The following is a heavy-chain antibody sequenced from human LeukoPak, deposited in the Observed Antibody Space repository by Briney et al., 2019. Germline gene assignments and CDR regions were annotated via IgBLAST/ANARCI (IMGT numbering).Heavy chain of an antibody. Sequence: PSETLSLTCAVYGGSFSGYYWSWIRQPPGKGLEWIGEINHSGSTNYNPSLKSRVTISVDTSKNQFSLKLSSVTAADTAVYYCASKDIAVAGTAERNFDYWGQGTLVTVSS. J-gene: IGHJ4*02. CDR1: GGSFSGYY. CDR3: ASKDIAVAGTAERNFDY. V-gene: IGHV4-34*01. CDR2: INHSGST. D-gene: IGHD6-19*01.